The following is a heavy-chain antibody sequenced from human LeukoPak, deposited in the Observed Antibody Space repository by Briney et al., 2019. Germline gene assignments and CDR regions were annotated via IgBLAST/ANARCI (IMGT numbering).Heavy chain of an antibody. D-gene: IGHD2-15*01. J-gene: IGHJ4*02. CDR3: SRSRIED. CDR2: IKQEGSET. V-gene: IGHV3-7*01. Sequence: GGSLRLSCAASGFTFSSYWMTWVRQALGKGLEWVAHIKQEGSETYYVDSVKGRFSLSRDTAKNSLYLQKNRLRAEDTPIYYSSRSRIEDWGQGTLVTVCS. CDR1: GFTFSSYW.